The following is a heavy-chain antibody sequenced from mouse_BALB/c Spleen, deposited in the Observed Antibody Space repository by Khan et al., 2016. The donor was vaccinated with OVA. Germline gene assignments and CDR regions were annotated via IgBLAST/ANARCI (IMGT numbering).Heavy chain of an antibody. CDR1: GYTFTSYT. V-gene: IGHV1-4*01. Sequence: VQLKQSGAELARPGASVKMSCKASGYTFTSYTIHWIKLRPGQGLEWIGYINPSNGNTNYNQKFQDKATLTADKSSTTSYMQLSSLTSDDSAVSYCVSGGAYPRDDRWFDFWGQGTLVTVSA. D-gene: IGHD2-14*01. CDR2: INPSNGNT. CDR3: VSGGAYPRDDRWFDF. J-gene: IGHJ3*01.